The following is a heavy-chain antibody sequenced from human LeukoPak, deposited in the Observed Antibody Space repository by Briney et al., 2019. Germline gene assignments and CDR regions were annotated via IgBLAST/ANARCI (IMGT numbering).Heavy chain of an antibody. J-gene: IGHJ4*02. D-gene: IGHD2-2*01. Sequence: GGSLRLSCVASVLTLTDFWMNWVRLAPGRGLEWLGNIKPDGNEKYCVDSVKGRFSISRDNAKNEMYLEMNSLRAEETGVYYCSGRDSSRSPRAYWGWGTLVSVSS. V-gene: IGHV3-7*01. CDR3: SGRDSSRSPRAY. CDR2: IKPDGNEK. CDR1: VLTLTDFW.